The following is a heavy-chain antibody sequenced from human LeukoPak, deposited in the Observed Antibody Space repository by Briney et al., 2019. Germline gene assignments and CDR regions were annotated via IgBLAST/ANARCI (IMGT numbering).Heavy chain of an antibody. CDR2: IYYSGST. Sequence: KPSESLSLTCTVSGGSISSYYWSWIRQPPGKGLEWIGYIYYSGSTNYNPSLKSRVIISVDTSKNQFSLKLSSVTAADTAVYYCARAPGMYYYDSSGYYLDWGQGTLVTVSS. V-gene: IGHV4-59*01. CDR3: ARAPGMYYYDSSGYYLD. D-gene: IGHD3-22*01. J-gene: IGHJ4*02. CDR1: GGSISSYY.